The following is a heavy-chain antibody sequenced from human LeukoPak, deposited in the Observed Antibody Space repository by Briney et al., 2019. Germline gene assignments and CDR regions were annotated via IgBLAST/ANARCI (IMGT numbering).Heavy chain of an antibody. V-gene: IGHV4-30-4*08. Sequence: SETLSLTCNVSGDSISSGDYYWTWIRQPPGKGLEWIAYIYYTGTTYYNPSLKSRVTISIDTSRNQFSLKLNSVTAADTAVYYCARGAGALTRGVDPWGQGTLVTVSS. CDR1: GDSISSGDYY. CDR3: ARGAGALTRGVDP. CDR2: IYYTGTT. D-gene: IGHD2-21*01. J-gene: IGHJ5*02.